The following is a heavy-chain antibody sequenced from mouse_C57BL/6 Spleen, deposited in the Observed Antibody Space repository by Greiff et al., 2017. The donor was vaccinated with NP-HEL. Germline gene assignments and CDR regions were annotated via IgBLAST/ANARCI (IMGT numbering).Heavy chain of an antibody. CDR3: ARVGGSSLYYAMDY. CDR1: GYSITSGYY. V-gene: IGHV3-6*01. CDR2: ISYDGSN. J-gene: IGHJ4*01. Sequence: EVHLVESGPGLVKPSQSLSLTCSVTGYSITSGYYWNWIRQFPGKKLEWMGYISYDGSNNYNPSLKNRISITRDTSKNQFFLKLNSVTTEDTATYYCARVGGSSLYYAMDYWGQGTSVTVSS. D-gene: IGHD1-1*01.